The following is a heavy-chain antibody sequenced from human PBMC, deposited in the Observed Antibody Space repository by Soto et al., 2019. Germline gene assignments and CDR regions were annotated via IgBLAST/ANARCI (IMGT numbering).Heavy chain of an antibody. CDR3: AHRRTNYYDSSGGPLAY. CDR2: IYWDDDK. Sequence: GSGPTLVNPTQTLTLTCTFSGFSLSTSGVGVGWIRQPPGKALEWLALIYWDDDKRYSPSLKSRLTITKDTSKNQVVLTMTNMDPVDTATYYCAHRRTNYYDSSGGPLAYWGQGTLVTVSS. J-gene: IGHJ4*02. V-gene: IGHV2-5*02. CDR1: GFSLSTSGVG. D-gene: IGHD3-22*01.